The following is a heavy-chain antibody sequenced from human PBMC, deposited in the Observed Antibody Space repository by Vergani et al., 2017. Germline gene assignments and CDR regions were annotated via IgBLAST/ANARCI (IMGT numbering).Heavy chain of an antibody. J-gene: IGHJ4*02. CDR3: ARDAWELDY. V-gene: IGHV3-9*01. D-gene: IGHD1-26*01. Sequence: EVDLVESGGGLAQPGGSLRLSCEASGITFWKFGMHWVRQAPGKGLEWVSGISWNSGSIGYVDSVKGRFTISRDNAKNSLYLQMNSLRAEDTAVYYCARDAWELDYWGQGTLVTVSS. CDR1: GITFWKFG. CDR2: ISWNSGSI.